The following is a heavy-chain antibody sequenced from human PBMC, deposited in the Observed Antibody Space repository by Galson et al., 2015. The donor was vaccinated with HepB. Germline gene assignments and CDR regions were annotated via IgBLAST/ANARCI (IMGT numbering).Heavy chain of an antibody. CDR3: AAGYSSDSPMDV. Sequence: SVKVSCKASGFTFTSSAVQWVRQARGQRLEWIGWIVVGSGNTNYAQKFQERVTITRDMSTSTAYMELSSLRSEDTAVYYCAAGYSSDSPMDVWGQGTTVTVSS. D-gene: IGHD6-25*01. CDR1: GFTFTSSA. V-gene: IGHV1-58*01. J-gene: IGHJ6*02. CDR2: IVVGSGNT.